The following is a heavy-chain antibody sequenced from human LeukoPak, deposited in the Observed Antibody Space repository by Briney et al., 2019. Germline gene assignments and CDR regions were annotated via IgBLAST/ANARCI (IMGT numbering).Heavy chain of an antibody. Sequence: ASVKASCKASGYTFTGYYMHWVRQAPGQGLEWMGWINPNSGGTNYAQKFQGRVTMTRDTSISIAYMELSRLRSDDTAVYYCARGGGSYYPPDYWGQGTLVTVSS. V-gene: IGHV1-2*02. J-gene: IGHJ4*02. CDR2: INPNSGGT. CDR3: ARGGGSYYPPDY. D-gene: IGHD1-26*01. CDR1: GYTFTGYY.